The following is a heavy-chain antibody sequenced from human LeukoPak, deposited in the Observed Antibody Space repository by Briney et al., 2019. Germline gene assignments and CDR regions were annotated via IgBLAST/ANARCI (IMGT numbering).Heavy chain of an antibody. J-gene: IGHJ4*02. CDR2: INPNSGGT. V-gene: IGHV1-2*02. CDR3: ARGHDDYGSGSYYNAMVDY. Sequence: ASVKVSCKASGYTFTGYYMHWVRQAPGQGPEWMGWINPNSGGTNYAQKFQGRVTMTRDTSISTAYMELSRLRSDDTAVYYCARGHDDYGSGSYYNAMVDYWGQGTLVTVSS. D-gene: IGHD3-10*01. CDR1: GYTFTGYY.